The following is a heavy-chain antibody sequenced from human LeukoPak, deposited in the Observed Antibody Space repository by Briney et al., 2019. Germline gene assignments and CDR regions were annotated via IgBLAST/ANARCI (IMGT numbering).Heavy chain of an antibody. J-gene: IGHJ4*02. CDR3: ARDSYYYDISGYYHRGEFDY. Sequence: ASVKVSCKASGYTFTSYYMHWVRQAPGQGLEWMGIIKLNDGSTSYAQKFHDRVTMTRDMFTSTVYIELSSLRSEDSAVYDCARDSYYYDISGYYHRGEFDYWGQGTLVTVSS. D-gene: IGHD3-22*01. CDR1: GYTFTSYY. V-gene: IGHV1-46*01. CDR2: IKLNDGST.